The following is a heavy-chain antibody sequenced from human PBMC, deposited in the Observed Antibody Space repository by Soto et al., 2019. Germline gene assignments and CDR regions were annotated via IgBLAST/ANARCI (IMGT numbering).Heavy chain of an antibody. CDR1: GKTFTSYA. CDR2: INAGNGNT. V-gene: IGHV1-3*01. CDR3: ARDSTAFDI. Sequence: WASLKGSWQASGKTFTSYAMHWVRQAPGQRLEWMGWINAGNGNTKYSQKFQGRVTITRDTSASTAYMELSSLRSEDTAVYYCARDSTAFDIWGQGTMVTVSS. J-gene: IGHJ3*02.